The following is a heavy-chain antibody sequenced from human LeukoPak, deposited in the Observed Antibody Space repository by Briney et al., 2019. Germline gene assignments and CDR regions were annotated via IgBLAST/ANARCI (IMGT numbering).Heavy chain of an antibody. CDR3: ARARYCSGGNCYRSFDY. CDR2: ISSNEITM. J-gene: IGHJ4*02. D-gene: IGHD2-15*01. CDR1: GFTFSTYE. Sequence: PGGSLRLSCAASGFTFSTYEMNWVRQAPGKGLEWVSYISSNEITMYYADSVKGRFTISRDNAKNSLYLQMNSLRDEDTAVYYCARARYCSGGNCYRSFDYWGQGTLVTVSS. V-gene: IGHV3-48*03.